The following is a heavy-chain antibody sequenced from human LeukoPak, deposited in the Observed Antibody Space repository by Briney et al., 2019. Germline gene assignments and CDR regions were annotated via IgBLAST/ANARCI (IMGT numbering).Heavy chain of an antibody. Sequence: SVKVSCKASGYTFTSYDINWVRQATGQGLEWMGGIIPIFGTANYAQKFQGRVTITTDESTSTAYMELSSLRSEDTAVYYCARARRVLCSSTSCPEFDYWGQGTLVTVSS. J-gene: IGHJ4*02. CDR1: GYTFTSYD. D-gene: IGHD2-2*01. V-gene: IGHV1-69*05. CDR2: IIPIFGTA. CDR3: ARARRVLCSSTSCPEFDY.